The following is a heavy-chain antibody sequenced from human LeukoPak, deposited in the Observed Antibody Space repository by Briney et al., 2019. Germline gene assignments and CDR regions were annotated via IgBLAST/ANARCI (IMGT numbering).Heavy chain of an antibody. CDR1: GFTFSRYG. Sequence: GGSLRLSCAASGFTFSRYGMYWVRQAPGKGLEWVAVMSHDGSNEYYGDSVKGRVTISRDNSKNTLYLLMNSLIPEDTAVYYCAREVDSSPSYFDSWGQGTLVTVSS. CDR3: AREVDSSPSYFDS. J-gene: IGHJ4*02. D-gene: IGHD2-15*01. CDR2: MSHDGSNE. V-gene: IGHV3-30*14.